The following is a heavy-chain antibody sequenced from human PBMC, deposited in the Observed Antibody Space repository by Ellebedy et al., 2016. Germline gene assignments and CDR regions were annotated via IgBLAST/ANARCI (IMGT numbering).Heavy chain of an antibody. CDR1: GGSISSYY. V-gene: IGHV4-4*07. CDR2: IYTSGST. Sequence: SETLSLTXTVSGGSISSYYWSWIRQPAGKGLEWIGRIYTSGSTNYNPSLKSRVTMSVDTSKNQFSLKLSSVTAADTAVYYCARLDHCSSTSCYPGGWFDPWGQGTLVTVSS. D-gene: IGHD2-2*01. J-gene: IGHJ5*02. CDR3: ARLDHCSSTSCYPGGWFDP.